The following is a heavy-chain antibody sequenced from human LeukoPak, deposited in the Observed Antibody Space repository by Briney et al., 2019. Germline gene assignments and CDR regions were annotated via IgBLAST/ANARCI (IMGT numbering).Heavy chain of an antibody. J-gene: IGHJ4*02. Sequence: ASVKVSCKASGYTFTGYYMHWVRQAPGQGLEWMGWISAYNGNTNYAQKLQGRVTMTTDTSTSTAYMELRSLRSDDTAVYYCARDPGAAPNDYWGQGTLVTVSS. D-gene: IGHD6-6*01. CDR1: GYTFTGYY. CDR3: ARDPGAAPNDY. V-gene: IGHV1-18*04. CDR2: ISAYNGNT.